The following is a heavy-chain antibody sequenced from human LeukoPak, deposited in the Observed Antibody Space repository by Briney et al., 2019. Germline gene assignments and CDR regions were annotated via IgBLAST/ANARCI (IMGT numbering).Heavy chain of an antibody. CDR2: IYYSGTT. Sequence: SETLSLTCAVSGGSIGSYYWSWLRQPPGRGLEWIGYIYYSGTTNYNPSLKSRVTISVDTSKNQFSLKLTSVAAADTAVYYCAREDPQTTVPEGLDVWGQGTTVTVSS. V-gene: IGHV4-59*01. CDR1: GGSIGSYY. D-gene: IGHD4-17*01. CDR3: AREDPQTTVPEGLDV. J-gene: IGHJ6*02.